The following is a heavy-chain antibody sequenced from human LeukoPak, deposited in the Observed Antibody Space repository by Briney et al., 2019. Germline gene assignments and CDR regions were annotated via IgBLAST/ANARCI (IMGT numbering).Heavy chain of an antibody. D-gene: IGHD5-18*01. Sequence: GRSLRLSCAASGSTFSSHGMHWVRQAPGKGLEWVAVISYDGSNKYYADSVKGRFTISRDNSKNTLYLQMNSLRAEDTAVYYCAKEGGYSYGPRPKTVDYWGQGTLVSVCS. CDR2: ISYDGSNK. CDR1: GSTFSSHG. CDR3: AKEGGYSYGPRPKTVDY. J-gene: IGHJ4*02. V-gene: IGHV3-30*18.